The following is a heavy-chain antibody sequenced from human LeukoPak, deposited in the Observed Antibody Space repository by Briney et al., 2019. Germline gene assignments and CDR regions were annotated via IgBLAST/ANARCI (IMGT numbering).Heavy chain of an antibody. J-gene: IGHJ3*02. CDR1: GFTFSSYA. V-gene: IGHV3-23*01. Sequence: GGSLRLSCAASGFTFSSYAMSWVRQAPGKGLEWVSAISGSGGSTYYADSVKGRFTISRDNSKNTLYLQMNSLRAEDTAVYYCAKDHVLRFLEWSHDAFDIWGQGTMVTVSS. CDR3: AKDHVLRFLEWSHDAFDI. CDR2: ISGSGGST. D-gene: IGHD3-3*01.